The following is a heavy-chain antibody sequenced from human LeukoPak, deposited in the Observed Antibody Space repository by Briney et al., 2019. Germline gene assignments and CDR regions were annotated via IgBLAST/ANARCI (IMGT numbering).Heavy chain of an antibody. CDR2: IYYSGST. V-gene: IGHV4-59*01. Sequence: SETLSLTCTVSGGSISSYYWSWIRQPPGKGLEWIGYIYYSGSTNYNPSLKSRVTISVDTSKNQFSLKLSSVTAADTAVYFCARDLLEGLDYWGQGTLVTVSS. D-gene: IGHD3-3*01. J-gene: IGHJ4*02. CDR3: ARDLLEGLDY. CDR1: GGSISSYY.